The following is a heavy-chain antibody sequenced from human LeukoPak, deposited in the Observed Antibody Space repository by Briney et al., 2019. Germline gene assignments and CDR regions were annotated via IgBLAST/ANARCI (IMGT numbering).Heavy chain of an antibody. J-gene: IGHJ5*02. V-gene: IGHV3-30*04. CDR1: GFTFNSYT. CDR3: AREDYDSSGYYYVEGSWFDP. Sequence: GRSLRLSCVASGFTFNSYTMHWVRQAPGKGLEWVALISYDGSEKNYADSVKGRFTVSRGNSKNTLYLQMNSLRAEDTAVYYCAREDYDSSGYYYVEGSWFDPWGQGTLVTASS. CDR2: ISYDGSEK. D-gene: IGHD3-22*01.